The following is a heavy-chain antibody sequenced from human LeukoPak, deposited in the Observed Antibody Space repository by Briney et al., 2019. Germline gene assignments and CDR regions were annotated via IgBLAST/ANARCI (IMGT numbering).Heavy chain of an antibody. CDR3: AKRLAAGDLGSFDI. CDR1: GFTVSSNY. CDR2: IYSGGST. D-gene: IGHD6-13*01. Sequence: GGSLRLSCAASGFTVSSNYMSWVRQAPGKGLEWVSVIYSGGSTYYADSVKGRFTISRDNSKNTLYLQMNSLRAEDTAVYYCAKRLAAGDLGSFDIWGQGTMVTVSS. J-gene: IGHJ3*02. V-gene: IGHV3-66*04.